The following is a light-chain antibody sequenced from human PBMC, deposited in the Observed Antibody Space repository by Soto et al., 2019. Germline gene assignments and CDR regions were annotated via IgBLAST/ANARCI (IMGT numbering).Light chain of an antibody. J-gene: IGLJ2*01. CDR1: SSDVGGYNY. CDR2: DVS. CDR3: CSYAGTYILL. V-gene: IGLV2-11*01. Sequence: QSVLTQSRSVSGSPGQSVTISCTGTSSDVGGYNYVSWYQQHPGKAPKLMIYDVSKRPSGVPDRFSGSKSGNTASLTISGLQAEDEADYYCCSYAGTYILLFGGGTKVTVL.